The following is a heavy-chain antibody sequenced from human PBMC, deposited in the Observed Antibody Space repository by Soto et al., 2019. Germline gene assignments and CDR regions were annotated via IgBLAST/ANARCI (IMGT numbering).Heavy chain of an antibody. CDR2: ISADNGNT. V-gene: IGHV1-18*01. D-gene: IGHD2-2*01. CDR1: GYTFTSYG. CDR3: ARLCSSTSCGNYYYYYYGMDV. Sequence: QVQLVQSGAEVKKPGASVKVSCKASGYTFTSYGISWVRQAPGQGLEWMGWISADNGNTNYAQKLQGRDTRTRDPCTSAAYLELRSLRSDDTAVYYCARLCSSTSCGNYYYYYYGMDVWGEETTVTASS. J-gene: IGHJ6*04.